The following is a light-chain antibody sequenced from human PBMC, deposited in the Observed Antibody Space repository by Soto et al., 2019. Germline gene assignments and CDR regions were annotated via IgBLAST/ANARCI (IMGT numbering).Light chain of an antibody. J-gene: IGLJ1*01. CDR1: SSDVGGYNY. CDR3: SSYTSSSTLYV. V-gene: IGLV2-14*01. Sequence: QAARTPPASVSGSPGQAITISCTGTSSDVGGYNYVSWYQQHPGKAPKLMIYEVSNRPSGVSNRFSGSKSGNTASLTISGLQAEDEADYYCSSYTSSSTLYVFGTGTKVTVL. CDR2: EVS.